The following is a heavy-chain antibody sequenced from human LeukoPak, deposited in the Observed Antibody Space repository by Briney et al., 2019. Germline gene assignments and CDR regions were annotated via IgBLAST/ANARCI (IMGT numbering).Heavy chain of an antibody. CDR2: ISSSSSTM. D-gene: IGHD5-24*01. Sequence: GGSLRLSCAASGFTFSSYSMNWVRQAPGKGLEWVSYISSSSSTMYYADSVKGRFTISRDHAKNSLYLQMNSLRAEDTAVYYCARVVDGSFDYWGQGTLVTVSS. V-gene: IGHV3-48*04. CDR1: GFTFSSYS. CDR3: ARVVDGSFDY. J-gene: IGHJ4*02.